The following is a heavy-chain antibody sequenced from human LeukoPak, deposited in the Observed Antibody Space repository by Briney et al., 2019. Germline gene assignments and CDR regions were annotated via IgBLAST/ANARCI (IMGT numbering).Heavy chain of an antibody. J-gene: IGHJ5*02. Sequence: GGSLRLSCAASGFTFSSYAMSWVRQAPGKGLEWVSAISGSGGSTYYADSVKGRFTISRDNSKNTLYLQMNSLRAEGTAVYYCAKHGHGDYGSWFDPWGQGTLVTVSS. D-gene: IGHD4-17*01. CDR2: ISGSGGST. V-gene: IGHV3-23*01. CDR3: AKHGHGDYGSWFDP. CDR1: GFTFSSYA.